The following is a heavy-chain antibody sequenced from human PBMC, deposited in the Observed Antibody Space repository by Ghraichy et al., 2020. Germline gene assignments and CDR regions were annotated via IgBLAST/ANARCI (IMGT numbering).Heavy chain of an antibody. V-gene: IGHV4-4*07. D-gene: IGHD6-13*01. J-gene: IGHJ4*02. Sequence: SQTLSLTCTVSGGSISSYYWSWIRQPAGKGLEWIGRIYTSGSTNYNPSLKSRVTMSVDTSKNQFSLKLSSVTAADTAVYYCATGPYIAAAGDPLSPPTYWGQGTLVTVSS. CDR2: IYTSGST. CDR1: GGSISSYY. CDR3: ATGPYIAAAGDPLSPPTY.